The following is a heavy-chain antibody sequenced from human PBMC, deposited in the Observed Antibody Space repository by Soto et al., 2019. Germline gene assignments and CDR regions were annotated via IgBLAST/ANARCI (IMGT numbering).Heavy chain of an antibody. V-gene: IGHV1-69*19. CDR2: IIPYYNTL. CDR1: EGTFNSYA. Sequence: QAQVVQSGAEVRKPGSSVKLSCKASEGTFNSYAIAWVRQAPGQGLEWMGGIIPYYNTLNYAQKFQDRVTSTADASTNTVYMEMSSLRSADTAVYFCASVASSWYPSIFDSWAQGTLVTVS. J-gene: IGHJ4*02. D-gene: IGHD6-13*01. CDR3: ASVASSWYPSIFDS.